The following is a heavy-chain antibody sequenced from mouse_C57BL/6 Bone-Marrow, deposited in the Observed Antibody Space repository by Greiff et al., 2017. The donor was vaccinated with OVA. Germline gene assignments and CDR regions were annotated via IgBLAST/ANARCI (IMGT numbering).Heavy chain of an antibody. CDR3: TTYRY. V-gene: IGHV14-4*01. Sequence: VQLKQSGAELVRPGASVKLSCTASGFNIKDDYMHWVKQRPEQGLEWIGWIDPENGDTVYASKFQGKATIKVDTSSNTAYLQLSSLTSEDTAVYYCTTYRYWGQGTTLTVSS. CDR1: GFNIKDDY. J-gene: IGHJ2*01. CDR2: IDPENGDT.